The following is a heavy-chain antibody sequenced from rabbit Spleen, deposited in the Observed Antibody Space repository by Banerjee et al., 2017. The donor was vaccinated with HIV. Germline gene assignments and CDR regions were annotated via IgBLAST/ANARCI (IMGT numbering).Heavy chain of an antibody. CDR1: GFDFSSYS. D-gene: IGHD4-1*01. CDR2: IYTGRGGT. V-gene: IGHV1S7*01. CDR3: ARYYIFYGMDL. Sequence: QLEETGGGLVQPGGSLTLSCKTSGFDFSSYSMSWVRQAPGKGLEWIGAIYTGRGGTDYANWVNGRFTISSDNAQYIVDLQMNSLTAADTATYFCARYYIFYGMDLWGPGTLVTV. J-gene: IGHJ6*01.